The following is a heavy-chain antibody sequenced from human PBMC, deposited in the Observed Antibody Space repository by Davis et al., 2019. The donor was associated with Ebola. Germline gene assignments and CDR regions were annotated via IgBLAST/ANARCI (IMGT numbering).Heavy chain of an antibody. CDR3: ARGDYGDYPWFDP. CDR2: INPNSGGT. D-gene: IGHD4-17*01. V-gene: IGHV1-2*04. CDR1: GYTFTGYY. Sequence: AASVTVSCKASGYTFTGYYMHWVRQAPGQGLEWMGWINPNSGGTNYAQKFQGWVTMTRDTSISTAYMELSRLRSDDTAVYYCARGDYGDYPWFDPWGQGTLVTVSS. J-gene: IGHJ5*02.